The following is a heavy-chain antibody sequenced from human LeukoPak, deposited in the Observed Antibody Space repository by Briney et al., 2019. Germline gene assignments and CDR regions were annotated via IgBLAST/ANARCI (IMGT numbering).Heavy chain of an antibody. CDR2: ISSSGSTI. Sequence: PGGSLRLSCAASGFTFSSYEMNWVRQAPGKGLEWVSYISSSGSTIYYADSVKGQFTISRDNAKNSLYLQMNSLRAEDTAVYYCARATNGYLDAFDIWGQGTMVTVSS. V-gene: IGHV3-48*03. J-gene: IGHJ3*02. CDR3: ARATNGYLDAFDI. D-gene: IGHD6-25*01. CDR1: GFTFSSYE.